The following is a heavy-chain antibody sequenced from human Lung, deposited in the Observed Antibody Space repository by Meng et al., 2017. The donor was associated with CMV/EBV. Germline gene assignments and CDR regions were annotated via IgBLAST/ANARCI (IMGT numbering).Heavy chain of an antibody. D-gene: IGHD6-13*01. CDR1: GFTFSSYA. V-gene: IGHV3-23*01. Sequence: GESXKISCAASGFTFSSYAMSWVRQAPGKGLEWVSAISGSGGSTYYADSVKGRFTISRDNSKNTLYLQMNSPRAEDTAVYYCAKGAAAAGFDPWGQGTLVTVSS. CDR2: ISGSGGST. CDR3: AKGAAAAGFDP. J-gene: IGHJ5*02.